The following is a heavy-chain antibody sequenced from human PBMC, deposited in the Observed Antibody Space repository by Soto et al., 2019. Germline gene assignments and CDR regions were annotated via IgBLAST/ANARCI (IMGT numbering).Heavy chain of an antibody. CDR1: GYTLTELS. V-gene: IGHV1-24*01. CDR2: FDPEDGET. CDR3: ATAAVLMVYAIDAFDI. Sequence: ASVKVSCKVSGYTLTELSMHWVRQAPGKGLEWMGGFDPEDGETIYAQKFQGRVTMTEDTSTDTAYMELSSLRSEDTAVYYCATAAVLMVYAIDAFDIWGQGTMVTVSS. J-gene: IGHJ3*02. D-gene: IGHD2-8*01.